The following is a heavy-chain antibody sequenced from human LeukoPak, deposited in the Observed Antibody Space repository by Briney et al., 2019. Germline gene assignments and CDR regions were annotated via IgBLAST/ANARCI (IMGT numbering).Heavy chain of an antibody. CDR2: VSFDGSNK. J-gene: IGHJ1*01. CDR3: AKEWSRGFSAEYFQH. V-gene: IGHV3-30*18. Sequence: GGSLRLSCAASGFTFSSYGMHWVRQAPGKGLEWVASVSFDGSNKYYADSVKDRFTISRDNSKNTLYLQMNSLRAEDTAVYYCAKEWSRGFSAEYFQHWGQGTLVTVSS. D-gene: IGHD2-15*01. CDR1: GFTFSSYG.